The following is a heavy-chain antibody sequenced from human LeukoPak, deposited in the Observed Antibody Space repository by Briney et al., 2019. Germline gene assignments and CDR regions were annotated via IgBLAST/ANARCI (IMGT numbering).Heavy chain of an antibody. CDR3: ARGYSGSYYPYYFDY. CDR2: MNPNSGNT. J-gene: IGHJ4*02. V-gene: IGHV1-8*01. D-gene: IGHD1-26*01. CDR1: GYTFTRNY. Sequence: GASVKVSCKASGYTFTRNYMHWVRQAPGQGLEWMGWMNPNSGNTGYAQKFQGRVTMTRNTSISTAYMELSSLRSEDTAVYYCARGYSGSYYPYYFDYWGQGTLVTVSS.